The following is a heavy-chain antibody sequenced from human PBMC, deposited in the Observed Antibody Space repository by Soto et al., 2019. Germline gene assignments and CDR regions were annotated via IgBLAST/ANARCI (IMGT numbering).Heavy chain of an antibody. Sequence: QLQLHESGPGLVKPSETLSLTCTVSGGSFSSFDPYWGRFRQPPGKGLEGLGSTYRSGNRDYSTSLRSRVTISVETSEDQFPRKWRSVTAADTAVYYFATSATSEGMAGSHIWGPGTMVTV. CDR3: ATSATSEGMAGSHI. J-gene: IGHJ3*02. D-gene: IGHD6-19*01. V-gene: IGHV4-39*01. CDR2: TYRSGNR. CDR1: GGSFSSFDPY.